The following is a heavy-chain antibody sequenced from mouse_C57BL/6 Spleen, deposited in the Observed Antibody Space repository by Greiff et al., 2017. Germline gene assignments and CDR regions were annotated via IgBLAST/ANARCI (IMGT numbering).Heavy chain of an antibody. J-gene: IGHJ4*01. CDR2: IYPGDGDT. CDR1: GYAFSSSW. CDR3: ARSRIGDGYDVDYAMDY. V-gene: IGHV1-82*01. D-gene: IGHD2-2*01. Sequence: LVESGPELVKPGASVKISCKASGYAFSSSWMNWVKQRPGKGLEWIGRIYPGDGDTNYNGKFKGKATLTADKSSSTAYMQLSSLTSEDSAVYFCARSRIGDGYDVDYAMDYWGQGTSVTLSS.